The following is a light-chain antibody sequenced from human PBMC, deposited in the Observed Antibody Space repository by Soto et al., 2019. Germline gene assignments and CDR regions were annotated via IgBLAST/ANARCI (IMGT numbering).Light chain of an antibody. J-gene: IGLJ1*01. CDR1: SSDVGGYNY. CDR2: DVS. CDR3: SSYTSSSTIIYV. V-gene: IGLV2-14*01. Sequence: QSALTQPASVSGSPGQSVTISCTGTSSDVGGYNYVSWYQQHPGKAPKLMIYDVSNRPSGVSNRFSGSKSGNTASLTISGLQPEDEADYYCSSYTSSSTIIYVFGTGTKLTVL.